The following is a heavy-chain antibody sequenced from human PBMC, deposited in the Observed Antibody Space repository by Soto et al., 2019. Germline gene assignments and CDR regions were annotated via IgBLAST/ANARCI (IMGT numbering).Heavy chain of an antibody. Sequence: HPGGSLRLSCAASGFTFSSYAMRWVRQAPGRGLEWVSAISGSGSTIYYADSVKGRFTISRDNSKNTLYLQMNGLTDADTAVYYCAKAATLASVYYMDVWGKGTTVTVSS. J-gene: IGHJ6*03. D-gene: IGHD5-12*01. CDR3: AKAATLASVYYMDV. V-gene: IGHV3-23*01. CDR1: GFTFSSYA. CDR2: ISGSGSTI.